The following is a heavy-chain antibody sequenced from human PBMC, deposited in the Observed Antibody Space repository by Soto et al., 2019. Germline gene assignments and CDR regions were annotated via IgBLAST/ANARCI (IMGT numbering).Heavy chain of an antibody. CDR3: ARADYEILTVSYAMYX. CDR1: DYFISSYY. D-gene: IGHD3-9*01. J-gene: IGHJ6*02. Sequence: SLTCTVSDYFISSYYWNWIRQPAGKGLEWIGSVSTNGATKYNPSLESRVTMSVDTSKNQFSLKLTSVTAADTAVYFCARADYEILTVSYAMYXWGQVTSFTVS. V-gene: IGHV4-4*07. CDR2: VSTNGAT.